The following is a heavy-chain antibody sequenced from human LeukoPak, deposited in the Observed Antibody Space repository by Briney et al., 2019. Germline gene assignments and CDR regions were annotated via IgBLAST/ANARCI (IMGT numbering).Heavy chain of an antibody. J-gene: IGHJ3*02. CDR3: ARGVGFDAFDI. Sequence: PSETLSLTCAVSGGSISSGDYPWSWIRQPPGKGLEWIGYIYNSGSPYLNPSLKSRVTISIDRSKNQFSLKLSSVTAADTAVYYCARGVGFDAFDIWGQGTMVTVSS. CDR2: IYNSGSP. D-gene: IGHD1-26*01. CDR1: GGSISSGDYP. V-gene: IGHV4-30-2*01.